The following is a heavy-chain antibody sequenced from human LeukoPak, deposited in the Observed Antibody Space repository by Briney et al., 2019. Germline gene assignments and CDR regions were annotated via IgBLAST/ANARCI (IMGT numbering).Heavy chain of an antibody. CDR1: GXSISSTSYY. J-gene: IGHJ5*02. CDR3: ACAAGYSYDNWFDP. V-gene: IGHV4-39*01. CDR2: IYYSGNA. Sequence: SETLSLTCSVSGXSISSTSYYWGWIRQPPGKGLEWIGSIYYSGNAYYNPSLKSRVTISVDTSKNQFSLKLSSVTAADTAVYYCACAAGYSYDNWFDPWGQGTLVTVSS. D-gene: IGHD5-18*01.